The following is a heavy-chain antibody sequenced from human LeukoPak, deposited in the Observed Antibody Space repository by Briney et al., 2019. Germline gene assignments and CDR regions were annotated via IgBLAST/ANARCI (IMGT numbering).Heavy chain of an antibody. J-gene: IGHJ5*02. CDR2: IIPIFGTA. Sequence: SVKVSCKASGGTFSSYAISWVRQAPGQGLEWMGGIIPIFGTANYAQKFQGRVTITADKSTSTVYMELSSLRSEDTAVYYCARDSWWYYYDSSGYYYYWFDPWGQGTLVTVSS. CDR3: ARDSWWYYYDSSGYYYYWFDP. D-gene: IGHD3-22*01. V-gene: IGHV1-69*06. CDR1: GGTFSSYA.